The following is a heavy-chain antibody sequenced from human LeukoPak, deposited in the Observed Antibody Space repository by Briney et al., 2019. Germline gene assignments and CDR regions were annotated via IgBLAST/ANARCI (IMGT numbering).Heavy chain of an antibody. J-gene: IGHJ4*02. CDR2: IYSSGDT. CDR1: GDSISSYY. D-gene: IGHD3-10*01. V-gene: IGHV4-4*07. Sequence: PSETLSLTCTVSGDSISSYYWDWLRQPAGKGLEWLGRIYSSGDTNYNPSLKSRVTMSVDTSKNQFSLRLSSLTAADTAVYYCARDVGSGGGTFPTYHFDFWGQGTLVTVSS. CDR3: ARDVGSGGGTFPTYHFDF.